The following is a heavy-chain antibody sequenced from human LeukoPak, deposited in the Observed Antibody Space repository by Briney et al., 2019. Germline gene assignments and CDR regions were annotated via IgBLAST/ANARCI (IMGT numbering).Heavy chain of an antibody. D-gene: IGHD3-22*01. J-gene: IGHJ4*02. Sequence: GASVKVSCKASGHPLSSYGSCWVRQAPGKKLEWMGWISAYNGDTNYAQKLQGRVTMTTDTSTSTAYMELRSLRSDDTAVYYCARQLGGLLGYYESSGYPDYWGQGTLVTVSS. CDR1: GHPLSSYG. CDR2: ISAYNGDT. CDR3: ARQLGGLLGYYESSGYPDY. V-gene: IGHV1-18*01.